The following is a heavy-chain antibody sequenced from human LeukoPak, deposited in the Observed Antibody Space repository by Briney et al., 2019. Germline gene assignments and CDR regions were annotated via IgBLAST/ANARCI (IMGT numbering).Heavy chain of an antibody. V-gene: IGHV5-10-1*01. CDR3: ARLQVF. CDR2: IDPSTSYT. J-gene: IGHJ4*02. Sequence: GKSLRISCQVSGYRFTTYWITWVRQMPGKGLEWMGRIDPSTSYTKYSPSFQGHITITAGKSINTAYLQWSSLKASDTAMYYCARLQVFWGQGTLVTVSS. CDR1: GYRFTTYW.